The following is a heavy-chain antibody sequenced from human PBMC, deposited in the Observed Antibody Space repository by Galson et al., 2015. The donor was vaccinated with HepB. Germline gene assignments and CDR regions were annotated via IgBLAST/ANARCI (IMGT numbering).Heavy chain of an antibody. CDR1: GFTFSSYW. D-gene: IGHD6-6*01. CDR3: ARMVFYRGSSSEYYYYYGMDV. V-gene: IGHV3-7*03. J-gene: IGHJ6*02. Sequence: SLRLSCAASGFTFSSYWMSWVRQAPGKGLEWVANIKQDGSEKYYVDSVKGRFTISRDNAKNSLYLQMNSLRAEDTAVYYCARMVFYRGSSSEYYYYYGMDVWGQGTTVTVSS. CDR2: IKQDGSEK.